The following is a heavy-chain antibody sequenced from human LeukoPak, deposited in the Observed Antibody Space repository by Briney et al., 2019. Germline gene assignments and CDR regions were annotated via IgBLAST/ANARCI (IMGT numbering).Heavy chain of an antibody. D-gene: IGHD3-10*01. J-gene: IGHJ4*02. CDR1: GYTFNGYY. Sequence: ASVKVSCKASGYTFNGYYIHWVRQAPGQGLEWMGWINLNSGGTNYAQKLQGRVTMTTDTSTSTAYMELRSLRSDDTAVYYCARDTVTMIRGGHTEIDYWGQGTLVTVSS. CDR3: ARDTVTMIRGGHTEIDY. CDR2: INLNSGGT. V-gene: IGHV1-2*02.